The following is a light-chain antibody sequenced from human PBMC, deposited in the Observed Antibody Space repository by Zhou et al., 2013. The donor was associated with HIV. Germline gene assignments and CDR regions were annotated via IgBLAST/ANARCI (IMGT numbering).Light chain of an antibody. J-gene: IGKJ1*01. CDR2: EVS. Sequence: DIVMTQTPLSLSVTPGQPASISCKSSQSLLQSDGKTYLYWFLQKPGQSPQLLIYEVSGRFSGVPDRFSGSGSGTDFTLKISRVEAEDVGVYYCMQSTQLWTFGQGTKVGNQT. CDR3: MQSTQLWT. CDR1: QSLLQSDGKTY. V-gene: IGKV2D-29*02.